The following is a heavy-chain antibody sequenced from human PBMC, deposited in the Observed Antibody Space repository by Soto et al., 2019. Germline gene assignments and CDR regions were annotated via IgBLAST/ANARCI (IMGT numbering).Heavy chain of an antibody. V-gene: IGHV3-7*01. CDR1: GFTFSRYW. Sequence: GGSLRLSCAVSGFTFSRYWMTWVRQAPGKGLEWVATIEQDGSEIYYVASVKGRFTISRDNAENSLYLQMNSLRAEDTTVYSCARHPVCSGGSCYDYWGQGTLVTVSS. CDR2: IEQDGSEI. CDR3: ARHPVCSGGSCYDY. D-gene: IGHD2-15*01. J-gene: IGHJ4*02.